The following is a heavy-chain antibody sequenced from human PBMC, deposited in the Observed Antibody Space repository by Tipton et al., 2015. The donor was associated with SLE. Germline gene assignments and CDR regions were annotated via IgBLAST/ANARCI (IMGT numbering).Heavy chain of an antibody. D-gene: IGHD3-22*01. CDR1: GGSISGYF. Sequence: TLSLTCTVSGGSISGYFWSWIRQPPGKGLEWIGYIYYSGSTNYNPSLKSRVTVSLDPSKNQFSLKMTSVTAADTAVYYCARGQTTMEVVVAPPHFDYWGQGTLVTVSS. CDR2: IYYSGST. J-gene: IGHJ4*02. CDR3: ARGQTTMEVVVAPPHFDY. V-gene: IGHV4-59*01.